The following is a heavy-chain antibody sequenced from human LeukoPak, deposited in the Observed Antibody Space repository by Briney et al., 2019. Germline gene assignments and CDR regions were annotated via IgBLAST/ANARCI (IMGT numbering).Heavy chain of an antibody. CDR2: INPNSGGT. CDR3: ASDYCSSTSCYGYYYYMDV. V-gene: IGHV1-2*02. Sequence: ASVKVSCKASGYTFTGYYMHWVRQAPGQGLEWMGWINPNSGGTNYAQKFQGRVTMTRDTSISTAYMELGRLRSDDTAVYYCASDYCSSTSCYGYYYYMDVWGKGTTVTVSS. CDR1: GYTFTGYY. J-gene: IGHJ6*03. D-gene: IGHD2-2*01.